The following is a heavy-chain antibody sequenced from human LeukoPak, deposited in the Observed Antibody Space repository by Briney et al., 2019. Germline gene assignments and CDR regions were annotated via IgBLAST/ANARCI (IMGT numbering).Heavy chain of an antibody. CDR2: IYHSGST. CDR3: ARAPRVYCSGGSCPPDAFDI. D-gene: IGHD2-15*01. V-gene: IGHV4-38-2*01. Sequence: SETLSLTCAVSGYSISSGYYWGWIRQPPGKGLEWIGSIYHSGSTYYNPSLKSRVTISVDTSKNQFSLKLGSVTAADTAVYYCARAPRVYCSGGSCPPDAFDIWGQGTMVTVSS. CDR1: GYSISSGYY. J-gene: IGHJ3*02.